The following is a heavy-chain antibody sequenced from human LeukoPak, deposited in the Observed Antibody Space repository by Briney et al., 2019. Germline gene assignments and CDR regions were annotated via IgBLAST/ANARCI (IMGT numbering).Heavy chain of an antibody. CDR2: IYYSGST. Sequence: SETLSLTSTVSGGSISSYYWSWIRQPPGKGREWIGYIYYSGSTNYNPSLKSRVTISVDASKNQFSLKLSSVTAADTAVYYCARPLYYYDSSGYRSFYFDYWGQGTLVTVSS. V-gene: IGHV4-59*01. D-gene: IGHD3-22*01. J-gene: IGHJ4*02. CDR3: ARPLYYYDSSGYRSFYFDY. CDR1: GGSISSYY.